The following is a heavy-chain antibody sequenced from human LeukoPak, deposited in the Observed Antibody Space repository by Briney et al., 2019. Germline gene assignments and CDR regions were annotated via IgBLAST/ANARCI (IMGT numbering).Heavy chain of an antibody. J-gene: IGHJ4*02. CDR3: ARGEGYYYDSSGYYSFFDY. Sequence: VASVKVSCKASGGTFSSYAISWVRQAPGQGLEWMGGVIPIFGTANYAQKFQGRVTITADEPTSTAYMELSSLRSEDTAVYYCARGEGYYYDSSGYYSFFDYWGQGTLVTVSS. CDR2: VIPIFGTA. CDR1: GGTFSSYA. V-gene: IGHV1-69*13. D-gene: IGHD3-22*01.